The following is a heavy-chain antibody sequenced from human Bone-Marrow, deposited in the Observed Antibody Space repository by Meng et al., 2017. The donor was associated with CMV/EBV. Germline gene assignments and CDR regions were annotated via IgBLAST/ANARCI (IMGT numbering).Heavy chain of an antibody. V-gene: IGHV1-69*02. Sequence: SVKVSCKASGGTLSSYTISWVRQAPGQGLEWMGRIIPILGIANYAQKFQGRVTITADKSTSTAYMELSSLRSEDTAVYYCARGCHGEWLLNYYYGMDVWGQGTTVTVSS. J-gene: IGHJ6*02. CDR1: GGTLSSYT. D-gene: IGHD3-3*01. CDR2: IIPILGIA. CDR3: ARGCHGEWLLNYYYGMDV.